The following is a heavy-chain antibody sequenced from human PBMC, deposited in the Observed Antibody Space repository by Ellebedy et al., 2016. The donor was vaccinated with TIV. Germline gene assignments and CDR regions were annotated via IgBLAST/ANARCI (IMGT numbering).Heavy chain of an antibody. Sequence: GESLKISCAASGFIFSDYYMSWIRQAPGKGLEWVSYISSSGTAIYYADSVKGRFTISRDNAKHSLYLQMNSLRADDTAVYYCARDTRFIDHQHNWFDPWGQGTLVIVSS. D-gene: IGHD2-2*01. V-gene: IGHV3-11*01. CDR2: ISSSGTAI. CDR3: ARDTRFIDHQHNWFDP. CDR1: GFIFSDYY. J-gene: IGHJ5*02.